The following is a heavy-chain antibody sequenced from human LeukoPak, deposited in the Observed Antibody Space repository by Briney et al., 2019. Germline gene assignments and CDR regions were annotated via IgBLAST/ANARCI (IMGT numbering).Heavy chain of an antibody. D-gene: IGHD2-2*01. CDR1: GFTFSSYS. CDR3: ARVVVPAAIFWYFDL. J-gene: IGHJ2*01. V-gene: IGHV3-21*01. CDR2: ISSSSSYI. Sequence: GGSLRLSCAASGFTFSSYSMNWVRQAPGKGLEWVSSISSSSSYIYYVDSVKGRFTISRDNAKNSLYLQMNSLRAEDTAVYYCARVVVPAAIFWYFDLWGRGTLVTVSS.